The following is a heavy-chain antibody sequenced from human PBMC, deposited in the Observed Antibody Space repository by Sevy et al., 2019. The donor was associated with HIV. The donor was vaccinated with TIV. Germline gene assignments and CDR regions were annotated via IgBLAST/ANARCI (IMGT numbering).Heavy chain of an antibody. V-gene: IGHV3-7*01. CDR3: AREVGGFNWRPYYFDS. J-gene: IGHJ4*02. CDR1: GFRFTDYW. CDR2: IKQDESEK. Sequence: GGSLRLSCAASGFRFTDYWMSWVRQTPGKGLEWVATIKQDESEKYYVDSVKGGCAISRDNGKNSVSLQMNGLRVEDTALYYCAREVGGFNWRPYYFDSWGQGTLVTVSS. D-gene: IGHD3-16*01.